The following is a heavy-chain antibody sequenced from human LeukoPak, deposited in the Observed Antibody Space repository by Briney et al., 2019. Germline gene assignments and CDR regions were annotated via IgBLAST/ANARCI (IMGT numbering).Heavy chain of an antibody. CDR1: GFTFSSYS. CDR3: AREGDSGYDYNYFDY. D-gene: IGHD5-12*01. V-gene: IGHV3-21*01. J-gene: IGHJ4*02. CDR2: ISSSSSYI. Sequence: GGSLRLSCAASGFTFSSYSMNWVRQAPGKGLEWVSSISSSSSYIYYADSVKGRFTISRDNAKNSLYLQMNSLRAEDTAVYYCAREGDSGYDYNYFDYWGQGTLVTVSS.